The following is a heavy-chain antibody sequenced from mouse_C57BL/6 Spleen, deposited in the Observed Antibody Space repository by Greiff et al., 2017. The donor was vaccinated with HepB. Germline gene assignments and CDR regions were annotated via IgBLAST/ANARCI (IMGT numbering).Heavy chain of an antibody. CDR3: ARAGSRLYYYAIDY. CDR1: GYTFTDYN. CDR2: INPNNGGT. V-gene: IGHV1-22*01. Sequence: EVQLQESGPELVKPGASVKMSCKASGYTFTDYNMHWVKQSHGKSLEWIGYINPNNGGTSYNQKFKGKATLTVNKSSSTAYMELRSLTSEDSAVYYCARAGSRLYYYAIDYWGQGTSVTVSS. J-gene: IGHJ4*01. D-gene: IGHD1-1*01.